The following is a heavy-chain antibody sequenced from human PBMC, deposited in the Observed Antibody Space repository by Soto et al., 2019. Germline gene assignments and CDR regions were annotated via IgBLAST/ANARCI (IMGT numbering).Heavy chain of an antibody. D-gene: IGHD5-12*01. Sequence: PGESLKISCKGSGYSFTSYWIGWVRQMPGKGLEWMGIIYPGDSDTRYSPSFQGQVTISADKSISTAYLQWSSLKASDTAMYYCARRYSGYDTGGIYFDYWGQGXLVTVSS. CDR2: IYPGDSDT. J-gene: IGHJ4*02. V-gene: IGHV5-51*01. CDR1: GYSFTSYW. CDR3: ARRYSGYDTGGIYFDY.